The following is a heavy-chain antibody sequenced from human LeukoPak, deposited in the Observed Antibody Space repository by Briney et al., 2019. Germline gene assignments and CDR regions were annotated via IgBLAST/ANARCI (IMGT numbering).Heavy chain of an antibody. CDR2: INPNSGGT. Sequence: ASVKVSCKASGYTFTGYYMHWVRQAPGQGLEWMGWINPNSGGTNYAQKFQGRVTMTRDTSISTACMELSRLRSDDTAVYYCARDGVVVPAEGMDVWGQGTTVTVSS. V-gene: IGHV1-2*02. J-gene: IGHJ6*02. CDR1: GYTFTGYY. D-gene: IGHD2-2*01. CDR3: ARDGVVVPAEGMDV.